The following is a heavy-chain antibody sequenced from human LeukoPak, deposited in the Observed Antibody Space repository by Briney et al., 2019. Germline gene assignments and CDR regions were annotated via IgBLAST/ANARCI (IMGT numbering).Heavy chain of an antibody. J-gene: IGHJ3*02. V-gene: IGHV3-9*03. CDR3: AKDLARSGSYGGAFDI. CDR1: GFIFDDYA. Sequence: GGSLRLSCAASGFIFDDYAMHWVRQAPGKGLEWVSGISWNSGSIGYVDSVKGRFTISRDNAKNSLYLQMNSLRAEDMALYYCAKDLARSGSYGGAFDIWGQGTMVTVSS. CDR2: ISWNSGSI. D-gene: IGHD1-26*01.